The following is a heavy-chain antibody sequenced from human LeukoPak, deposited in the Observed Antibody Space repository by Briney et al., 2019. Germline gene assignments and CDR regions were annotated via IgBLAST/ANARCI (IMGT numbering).Heavy chain of an antibody. CDR2: IKEDGSEK. Sequence: GSLRLSCAASGVTFSSYWMSWVRQAPGKGLEWVANIKEDGSEKYYVDSVKGRFTISRDNAKNSLYLQMNSLRAEDTAVYYCAREGKFSGYDWTYYFDYWGQGTLVTVSS. V-gene: IGHV3-7*01. CDR1: GVTFSSYW. CDR3: AREGKFSGYDWTYYFDY. J-gene: IGHJ4*02. D-gene: IGHD5-12*01.